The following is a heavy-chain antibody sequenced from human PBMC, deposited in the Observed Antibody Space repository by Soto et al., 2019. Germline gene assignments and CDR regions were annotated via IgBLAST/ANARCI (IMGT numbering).Heavy chain of an antibody. CDR3: TTEITMIVVVIPS. V-gene: IGHV3-15*07. Sequence: GGSLRLSCAASGFTFSNAWMNWVRQAPGKGLEWVGRIKSKIEGGTTDYAAPVKGRFTISRDDSKNTLYLQMNSLKTEDTAVYYCTTEITMIVVVIPSWGQGTLVTVSS. D-gene: IGHD3-22*01. CDR2: IKSKIEGGTT. CDR1: GFTFSNAW. J-gene: IGHJ5*02.